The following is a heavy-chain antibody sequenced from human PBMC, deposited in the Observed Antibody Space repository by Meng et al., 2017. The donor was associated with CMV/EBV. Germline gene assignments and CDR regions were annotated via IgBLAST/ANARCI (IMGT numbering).Heavy chain of an antibody. CDR1: DGSFSGYY. CDR2: INHSGST. Sequence: GSLRLSCAVYDGSFSGYYWSWIRQPPGKGLEWIGEINHSGSTNYNPSLKSRVTISVDTSKNQFSLKLSSVTAADTAVYYCARVFPRRSDYYYYYYGMDVWGQGTTVTVSS. D-gene: IGHD3-3*01. J-gene: IGHJ6*02. V-gene: IGHV4-34*01. CDR3: ARVFPRRSDYYYYYYGMDV.